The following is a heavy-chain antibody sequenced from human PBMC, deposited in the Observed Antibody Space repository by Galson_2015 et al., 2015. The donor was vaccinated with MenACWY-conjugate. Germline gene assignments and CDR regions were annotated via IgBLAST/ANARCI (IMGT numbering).Heavy chain of an antibody. CDR3: VRDQWRQWLVHGNDAFDL. Sequence: SLRLSCAVSGFTVSSNYMGWVRRAPGQGLDWVSLIYSGGWTNYADSVKGRFTISRDDSKNTLYLQMNSLRAEDAAVYYCVRDQWRQWLVHGNDAFDLWGQGTKVTVSS. J-gene: IGHJ3*01. V-gene: IGHV3-53*01. D-gene: IGHD6-19*01. CDR1: GFTVSSNY. CDR2: IYSGGWT.